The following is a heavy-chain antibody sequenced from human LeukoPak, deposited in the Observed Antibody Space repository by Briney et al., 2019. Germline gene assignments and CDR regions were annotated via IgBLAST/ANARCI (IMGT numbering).Heavy chain of an antibody. D-gene: IGHD1-26*01. J-gene: IGHJ3*02. CDR2: ISSDGNTK. V-gene: IGHV3-30-3*01. Sequence: GRSLRLSCAASGFTFSSYAMHWVCQAPGKGLEWAAVISSDGNTKYYADSVKGRFTISRDNSNNTLYLQMNSLRADDTAIYYCARRRIVGSTDDAFDIWGQGTMVTLSS. CDR1: GFTFSSYA. CDR3: ARRRIVGSTDDAFDI.